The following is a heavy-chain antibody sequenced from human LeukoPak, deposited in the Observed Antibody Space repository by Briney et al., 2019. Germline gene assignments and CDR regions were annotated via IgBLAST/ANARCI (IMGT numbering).Heavy chain of an antibody. CDR3: ARDLPPAYYDFWSGPDY. J-gene: IGHJ4*02. CDR1: GGSISSGSYY. D-gene: IGHD3-3*01. V-gene: IGHV4-61*02. CDR2: IYTSGST. Sequence: PSETLSLTCTVSGGSISSGSYYWSWIRQPAGKGLEWIGRIYTSGSTNYNPSLKSRVTISVDTSKNQFSLKLSSVTAADTAVYYCARDLPPAYYDFWSGPDYWGQGTLVTVPS.